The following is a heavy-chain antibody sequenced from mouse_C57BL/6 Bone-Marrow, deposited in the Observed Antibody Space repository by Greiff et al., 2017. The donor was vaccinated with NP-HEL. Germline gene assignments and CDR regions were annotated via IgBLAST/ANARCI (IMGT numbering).Heavy chain of an antibody. V-gene: IGHV1-81*01. Sequence: QVQLQQSGAELARPGASVKLSCKASGYTFTSYGISWVKQRTGQGLEWIGEIYPRSGNTYYNEKFKGKATLTADKSSSTAYMELRSLKSEDSAVYFCALRGYYGSSYGYWGQGTTLTVSS. CDR3: ALRGYYGSSYGY. J-gene: IGHJ2*01. CDR2: IYPRSGNT. D-gene: IGHD1-1*01. CDR1: GYTFTSYG.